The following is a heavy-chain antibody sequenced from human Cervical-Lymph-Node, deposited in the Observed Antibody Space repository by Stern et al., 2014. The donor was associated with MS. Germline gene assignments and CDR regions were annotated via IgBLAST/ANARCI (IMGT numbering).Heavy chain of an antibody. CDR1: GFSLSTISMG. CDR2: IYWDDDK. CDR3: AHRAYYGGYDAFDI. D-gene: IGHD3-10*01. J-gene: IGHJ3*02. Sequence: QVPLRESGPTLVKPTQTLTLTCSFSGFSLSTISMGVGWIRQPPGKALEWLALIYWDDDKRYSPSLKSRLTITKDTSKNQVVLTVTNMDPVDTATYYCAHRAYYGGYDAFDIWGQGTVVTVSS. V-gene: IGHV2-5*02.